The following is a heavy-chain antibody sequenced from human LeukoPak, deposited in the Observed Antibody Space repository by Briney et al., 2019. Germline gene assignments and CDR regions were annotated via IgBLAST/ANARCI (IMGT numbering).Heavy chain of an antibody. CDR1: GGTFSSYA. CDR3: ARGTVTNRKIWPEYYYYGMDV. J-gene: IGHJ6*02. CDR2: IIPIFGIA. D-gene: IGHD4-17*01. V-gene: IGHV1-69*04. Sequence: GASVKVSCKASGGTFSSYAISWVRQAPGQGLEWMGRIIPIFGIANYAQKFQGRVTITADKSTSTAYMELSSLRSEDTAVYYCARGTVTNRKIWPEYYYYGMDVWGQGTTVTVSS.